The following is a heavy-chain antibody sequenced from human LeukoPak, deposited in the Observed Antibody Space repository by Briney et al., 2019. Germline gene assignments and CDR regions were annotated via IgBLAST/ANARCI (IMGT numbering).Heavy chain of an antibody. CDR3: ARGRYCSSTSCYNWFDP. CDR1: GYTFTGYY. J-gene: IGHJ5*02. Sequence: ASVEVSCKASGYTFTGYYMHWVRQAPGQGLEWMGWINPNSGGTNYAQKFQGRVTMTRDTSISTAYMELSRLRSDDTAVYYCARGRYCSSTSCYNWFDPWGQGTLVTVSS. D-gene: IGHD2-2*01. CDR2: INPNSGGT. V-gene: IGHV1-2*02.